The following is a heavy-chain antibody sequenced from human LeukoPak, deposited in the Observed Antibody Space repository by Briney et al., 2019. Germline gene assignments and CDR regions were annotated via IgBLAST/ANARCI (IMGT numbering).Heavy chain of an antibody. CDR3: AKGGYSYGDAFDY. V-gene: IGHV3-23*01. CDR1: GFTFSSYG. CDR2: ISGSGGST. Sequence: GGSLRLSCAASGFTFSSYGMSWVRQAPGKGLEWVSAISGSGGSTYYADSVKGRFTISRDNSKNTLYLQMNSLRAEDTAVYYCAKGGYSYGDAFDYWGQGTLVTVSS. J-gene: IGHJ4*02. D-gene: IGHD5-18*01.